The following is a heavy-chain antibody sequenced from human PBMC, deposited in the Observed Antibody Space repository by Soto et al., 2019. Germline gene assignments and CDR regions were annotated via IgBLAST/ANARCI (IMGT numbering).Heavy chain of an antibody. Sequence: DVQLVESGGGLVQPGRSLRLSCAASGFTFDDYAMHWVRQAPGKGLEWVAGISWNSGSIGYADSVKGRFTISRDNAKNSLYLQMNSLRAEDTALYYCAKDRASSSWYYYYGMDVWGQGTTVTVSS. V-gene: IGHV3-9*01. D-gene: IGHD6-13*01. CDR3: AKDRASSSWYYYYGMDV. CDR2: ISWNSGSI. CDR1: GFTFDDYA. J-gene: IGHJ6*02.